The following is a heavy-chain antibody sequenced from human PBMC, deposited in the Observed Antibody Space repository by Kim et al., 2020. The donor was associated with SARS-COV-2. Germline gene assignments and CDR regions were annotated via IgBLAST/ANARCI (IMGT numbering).Heavy chain of an antibody. V-gene: IGHV4-34*01. CDR1: GGSFSGYY. CDR2: INHSGST. D-gene: IGHD3-9*01. J-gene: IGHJ5*02. Sequence: SETLSLTCAVYGGSFSGYYWSWIRQPPGKGLEWFGEINHSGSTNYNPSLKSRVTISVDTSKNQFSLKLSSVTAADTAVYYCARGRGKLRYFDLWPWGQGTLVTVSS. CDR3: ARGRGKLRYFDLWP.